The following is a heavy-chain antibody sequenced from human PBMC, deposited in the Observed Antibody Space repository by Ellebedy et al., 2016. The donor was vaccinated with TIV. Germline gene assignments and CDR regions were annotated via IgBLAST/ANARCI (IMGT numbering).Heavy chain of an antibody. D-gene: IGHD2-15*01. CDR1: GFTLSNYA. V-gene: IGHV3-30*14. CDR2: ISYDGSNK. J-gene: IGHJ5*02. CDR3: ARGGGYCSGGSCYSWFDP. Sequence: GGSLRLSCAASGFTLSNYAIHWVLQAPGKGLEWVSVISYDGSNKYYADSVKGRFPISRDNSKNTLYLQMNSLRAEDTAVYYCARGGGYCSGGSCYSWFDPWGQGTLVTVSS.